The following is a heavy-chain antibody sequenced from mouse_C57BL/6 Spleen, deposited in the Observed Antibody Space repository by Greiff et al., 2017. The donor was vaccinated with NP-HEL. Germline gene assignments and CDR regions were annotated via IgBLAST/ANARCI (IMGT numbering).Heavy chain of an antibody. J-gene: IGHJ4*01. CDR2: ISSGSSTI. V-gene: IGHV5-17*01. Sequence: EVKVVESGGGLVKPGGSLKLSCAASGFTFSDYGMHWVRQAPEKGLEWVAYISSGSSTIYYADTVKGRFTISSDNAKNTLFLQMTRLRSEDTAMYYCARRSYGLYAMDYWGQGTSVTVSS. CDR3: ARRSYGLYAMDY. D-gene: IGHD1-1*01. CDR1: GFTFSDYG.